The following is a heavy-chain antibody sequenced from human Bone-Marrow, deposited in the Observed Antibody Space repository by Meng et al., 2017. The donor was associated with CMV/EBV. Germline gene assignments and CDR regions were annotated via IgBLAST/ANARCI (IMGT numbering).Heavy chain of an antibody. CDR2: MKSKTDGGTT. CDR1: GFTFSTAW. Sequence: GGSLRLSCAASGFTFSTAWMSWVRQAPGKGLEWVGRMKSKTDGGTTDYAAPVKGRFTISRDDSKNTLYLQMNSLKTEDTDVYYRTTDRTPFTVTTYRGYGVHWGQGTLVTVSS. D-gene: IGHD4-17*01. V-gene: IGHV3-15*01. J-gene: IGHJ4*02. CDR3: TTDRTPFTVTTYRGYGVH.